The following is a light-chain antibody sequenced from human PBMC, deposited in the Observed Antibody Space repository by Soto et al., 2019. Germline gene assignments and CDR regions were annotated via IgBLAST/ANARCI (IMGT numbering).Light chain of an antibody. J-gene: IGLJ1*01. Sequence: QSVLTQPPSASGTPGQRVTISCSGSSSNIGSNTVNWFLQLPGTAPKLLIYSNDQRPSGVPDRFSGSKSGNSASLTISGLQAEDEADYYCCSYAGSSTFYVFGTGTKVTVL. CDR2: SND. CDR3: CSYAGSSTFYV. V-gene: IGLV1-44*01. CDR1: SSNIGSNT.